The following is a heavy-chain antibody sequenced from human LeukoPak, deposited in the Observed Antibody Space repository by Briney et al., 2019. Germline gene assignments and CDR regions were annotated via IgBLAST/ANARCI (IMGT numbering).Heavy chain of an antibody. CDR3: ARDGLTGRTDGTLDH. CDR2: ILYDGSKK. D-gene: IGHD1-20*01. J-gene: IGHJ4*02. V-gene: IGHV3-30-3*01. CDR1: GFTFSHYT. Sequence: GRSLRLSCVASGFTFSHYTLHWVRQAPGKGLEWVTLILYDGSKKYYTDSVRGRFTISRDDSKNTLYLQMNSLRPEDTAIYYCARDGLTGRTDGTLDHWGQGTLVTVSS.